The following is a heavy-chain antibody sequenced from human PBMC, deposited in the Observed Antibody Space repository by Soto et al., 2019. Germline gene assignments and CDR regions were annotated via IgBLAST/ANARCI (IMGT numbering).Heavy chain of an antibody. CDR1: GFIVSDSY. J-gene: IGHJ4*02. V-gene: IGHV3-53*01. Sequence: EVQMVESGGALIQPGGSLRHSCAASGFIVSDSYMTWVRQGPGKGLEWVSVLNSGGNTYYADSVKGRFTISRDNSKNTLYLQMNSLRGEYTALYYCARERGRCIDYWGQGTLVTVSS. CDR2: LNSGGNT. CDR3: ARERGRCIDY.